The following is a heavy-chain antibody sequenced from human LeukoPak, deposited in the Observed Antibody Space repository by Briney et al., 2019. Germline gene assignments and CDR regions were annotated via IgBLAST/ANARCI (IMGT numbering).Heavy chain of an antibody. V-gene: IGHV3-23*01. CDR2: IVSTGGSM. Sequence: GGSLRLSCAASGFTFKTYAMAWVRQAPGKGLEWVSGIVSTGGSMYYADSVKGRFTISRDNTKNTVNLQMNSLRAEDTAVYYCARDVKEWYFDLWGRGTLVSVSS. CDR3: ARDVKEWYFDL. CDR1: GFTFKTYA. J-gene: IGHJ2*01.